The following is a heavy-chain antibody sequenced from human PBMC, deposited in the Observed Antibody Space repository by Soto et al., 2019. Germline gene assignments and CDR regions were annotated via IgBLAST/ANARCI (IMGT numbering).Heavy chain of an antibody. Sequence: EVQLVESGGGLVKPGGSLRLSCAASGFTFSSYSMNWVRQAPGKGLEWVSSISCSTSYIYYADSVKGRITISRDNAKNSLYLQMNSLRDEDTAVYYCASVVDYCDLYYYYGMDVWGQGTTVTVS. CDR3: ASVVDYCDLYYYYGMDV. CDR1: GFTFSSYS. D-gene: IGHD3-22*01. CDR2: ISCSTSYI. J-gene: IGHJ6*02. V-gene: IGHV3-21*01.